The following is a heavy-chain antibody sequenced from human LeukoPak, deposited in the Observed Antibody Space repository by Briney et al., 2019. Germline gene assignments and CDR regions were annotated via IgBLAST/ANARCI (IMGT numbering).Heavy chain of an antibody. CDR2: IDSDGNNI. J-gene: IGHJ3*02. Sequence: PGGSLRLSCAASGFTFSNYWMHWVRQAPGKGLVWVSRIDSDGNNIKYADSVKGRFTISRDNARNLLFLQMNGLRAEDTAVYYCARGRSITLLRGVAMSDGFDIWGQGAMVAVSS. V-gene: IGHV3-74*01. CDR3: ARGRSITLLRGVAMSDGFDI. CDR1: GFTFSNYW. D-gene: IGHD3-10*01.